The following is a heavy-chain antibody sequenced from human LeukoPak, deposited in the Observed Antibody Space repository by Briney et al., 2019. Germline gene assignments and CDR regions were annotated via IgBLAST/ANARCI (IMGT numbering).Heavy chain of an antibody. CDR3: ARGGPSYGPNDY. Sequence: SETLSLTCAVYGGSFSGYYRSWIRQPPGKGLEWIGEINHSGSTNYNPSLKSRVTISVDTSKNQFSLKLSSVTAADTAVYYCARGGPSYGPNDYWGQGTLVTVSS. CDR1: GGSFSGYY. J-gene: IGHJ4*02. V-gene: IGHV4-34*01. CDR2: INHSGST. D-gene: IGHD4-17*01.